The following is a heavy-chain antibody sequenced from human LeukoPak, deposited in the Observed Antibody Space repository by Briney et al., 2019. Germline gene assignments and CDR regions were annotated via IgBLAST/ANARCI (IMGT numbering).Heavy chain of an antibody. J-gene: IGHJ4*02. CDR3: ARENTAMVRASFDY. D-gene: IGHD5-18*01. CDR2: ISYDGSNK. V-gene: IGHV3-30*04. Sequence: PGGSLRLSCAASGFTFSSYAMHWVRQAPGKGLEWVAVISYDGSNKYYADSVKGRFTISRDNSKNTLYLQMNSLRAEDTAVYYCARENTAMVRASFDYWGQGTLVTVSS. CDR1: GFTFSSYA.